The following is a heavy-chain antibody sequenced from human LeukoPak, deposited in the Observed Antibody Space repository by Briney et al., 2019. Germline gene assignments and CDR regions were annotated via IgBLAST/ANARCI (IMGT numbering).Heavy chain of an antibody. D-gene: IGHD3-22*01. V-gene: IGHV4-39*01. Sequence: SETLSLTCTVSGDFITGSTYYWRWIRQPPGKGLEWIGSMCYSGSTYSNPSLRSRVTMSADTSKNQFSLNLKSVTAADTAVYYCARQYYDSTGYYFFDYWGQGTVVTVSS. CDR1: GDFITGSTYY. CDR2: MCYSGST. CDR3: ARQYYDSTGYYFFDY. J-gene: IGHJ4*02.